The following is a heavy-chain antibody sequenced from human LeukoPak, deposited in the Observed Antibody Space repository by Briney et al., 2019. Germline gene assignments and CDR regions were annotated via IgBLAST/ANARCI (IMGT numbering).Heavy chain of an antibody. CDR1: GFTFSSYG. V-gene: IGHV3-30*18. CDR2: ISYDGSNK. J-gene: IGHJ4*02. D-gene: IGHD6-13*01. CDR3: AKVGYSSSWYPFDY. Sequence: PGRSLRLSCAASGFTFSSYGMPWVRQAPGKGLEWVAVISYDGSNKYYADSVKGRFTISRDNSKNTLYLQMNSLRAEDTAVYYCAKVGYSSSWYPFDYWGQGTLVTVSS.